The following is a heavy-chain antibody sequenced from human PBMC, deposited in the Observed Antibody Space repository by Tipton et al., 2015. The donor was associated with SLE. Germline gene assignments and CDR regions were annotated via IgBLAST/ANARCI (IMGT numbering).Heavy chain of an antibody. D-gene: IGHD1-26*01. J-gene: IGHJ6*02. CDR3: ARDPIEWELRAYYYGMDV. V-gene: IGHV4-59*08. Sequence: TLSLTCTVSGGSISSYYWSWIRQPPGKGLEWIGYIYYSGSTNYNPSLKSRVTISVDTSKNQFSLKLSSVTAADTAVYYCARDPIEWELRAYYYGMDVWGQGTTVTVSS. CDR1: GGSISSYY. CDR2: IYYSGST.